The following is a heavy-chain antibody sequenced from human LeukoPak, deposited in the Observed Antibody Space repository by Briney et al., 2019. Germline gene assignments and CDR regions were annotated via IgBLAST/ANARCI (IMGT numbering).Heavy chain of an antibody. V-gene: IGHV3-48*01. CDR1: GFTFSSYS. CDR3: ARTYDFWSGYFKHAFDI. Sequence: PGGSLRLSCAASGFTFSSYSMNWVRQAPGKGLEWVSYISSSSSTIYYADSVKGRFTISRDNAKNSLYLQMNSLRAEDTAVYYCARTYDFWSGYFKHAFDIWGQGTMVTVSS. J-gene: IGHJ3*02. D-gene: IGHD3-3*01. CDR2: ISSSSSTI.